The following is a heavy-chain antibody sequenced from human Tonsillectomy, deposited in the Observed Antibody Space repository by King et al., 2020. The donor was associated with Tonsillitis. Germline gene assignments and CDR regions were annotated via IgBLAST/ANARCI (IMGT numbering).Heavy chain of an antibody. CDR1: GYTFTSYA. CDR3: ARTLGYSSAWEI. V-gene: IGHV1-3*01. CDR2: IYAGNGNT. D-gene: IGHD6-19*01. J-gene: IGHJ3*02. Sequence: QLVQSGAEVKKPGASVKVSCRASGYTFTSYAVHWVRQAPGQSLEWMGWIYAGNGNTKYSQKLQGRATITRDTSASTAYMERSSLRSEDTAVYYCARTLGYSSAWEIWGQGTMVTVPS.